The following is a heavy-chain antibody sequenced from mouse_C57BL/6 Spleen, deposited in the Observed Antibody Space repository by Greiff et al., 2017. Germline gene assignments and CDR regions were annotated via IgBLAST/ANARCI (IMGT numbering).Heavy chain of an antibody. V-gene: IGHV5-4*01. Sequence: DVKLVESGGGLVKPGGSLKLSCAASGFTFSSYAMSWVRQTPEKRLEWVATISDGGSYTYYPDNVKGRFTISRDNAKNNLYLQMSHLKSEDTAMYYCARDGTTVVPFDYWGQGTTLTVSS. J-gene: IGHJ2*01. D-gene: IGHD1-1*01. CDR3: ARDGTTVVPFDY. CDR2: ISDGGSYT. CDR1: GFTFSSYA.